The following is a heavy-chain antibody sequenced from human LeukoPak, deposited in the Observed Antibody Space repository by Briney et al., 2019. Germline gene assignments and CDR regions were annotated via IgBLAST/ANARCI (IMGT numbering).Heavy chain of an antibody. CDR2: IYDSGST. J-gene: IGHJ5*02. D-gene: IGHD3-3*01. V-gene: IGHV4-30-4*01. CDR1: VVSISSGDYY. Sequence: SETLSLTCTVSVVSISSGDYYWSWIRQPPGTGLEWIGYIYDSGSTYYNPSLKSRVTISVDTSKNQFSLRLTSVTAADTAVYYCARDFWRGKRWFDPWGQGTLVTVSS. CDR3: ARDFWRGKRWFDP.